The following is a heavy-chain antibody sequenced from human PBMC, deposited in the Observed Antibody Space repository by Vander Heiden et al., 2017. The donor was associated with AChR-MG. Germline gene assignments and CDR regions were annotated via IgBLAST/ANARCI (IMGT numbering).Heavy chain of an antibody. CDR1: GFTVSSNY. CDR3: ARAPRGGSGNPFDY. J-gene: IGHJ4*02. Sequence: EVQLVESGGGLIQPGGSLRLSCAASGFTVSSNYMSWVRQAPGKGLEWVSVIYSGGSTYYADSVKGRFTISRDNSKNTLYLQMNSLRAEDTAVYYCARAPRGGSGNPFDYWGQGTLVTVSS. CDR2: IYSGGST. D-gene: IGHD3-10*01. V-gene: IGHV3-53*01.